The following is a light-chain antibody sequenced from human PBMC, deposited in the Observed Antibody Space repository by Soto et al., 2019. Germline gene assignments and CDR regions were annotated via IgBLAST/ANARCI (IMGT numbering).Light chain of an antibody. J-gene: IGLJ1*01. V-gene: IGLV2-23*01. CDR2: EGS. Sequence: ALTQPASVSGSPGHSITISCTGTSSDVGSYNLVSWYQQHPGKAPKLMIYEGSKRPSGVSNRFSGSKSGNTASLTISGLQAEDEADYYCCSYAGSSPYVFGTGTKVTVL. CDR1: SSDVGSYNL. CDR3: CSYAGSSPYV.